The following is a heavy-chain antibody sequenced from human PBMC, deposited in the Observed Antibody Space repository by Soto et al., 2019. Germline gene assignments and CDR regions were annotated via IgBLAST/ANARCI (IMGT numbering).Heavy chain of an antibody. CDR2: INHSGTT. Sequence: QVQLQQWGAGLLKPSETLSLTCAVYGGSFSGYTWIWIRQPPGKGLEWIGEINHSGTTNHNPSLKSRVIISVDTSKKQFSLMLTSVTAADTAVYYCARGSDYTSSFDYWGQGTLVTVSS. CDR1: GGSFSGYT. J-gene: IGHJ4*02. V-gene: IGHV4-34*01. D-gene: IGHD3-16*01. CDR3: ARGSDYTSSFDY.